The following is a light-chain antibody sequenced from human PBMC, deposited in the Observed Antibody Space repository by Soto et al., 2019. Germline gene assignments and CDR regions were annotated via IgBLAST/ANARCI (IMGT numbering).Light chain of an antibody. CDR3: QTWGTGIRV. V-gene: IGLV4-69*02. J-gene: IGLJ2*01. CDR1: SGHSSYA. Sequence: QLVLTQSPSASASLGASVKLTCTLSSGHSSYAIAWHQQQPEKGPRYLMNLNSDGSYSKGDGIPDRFSGSSSGAERYLTISSLQYEDEADYYCQTWGTGIRVFGAGTKLTVL. CDR2: LNSDGSY.